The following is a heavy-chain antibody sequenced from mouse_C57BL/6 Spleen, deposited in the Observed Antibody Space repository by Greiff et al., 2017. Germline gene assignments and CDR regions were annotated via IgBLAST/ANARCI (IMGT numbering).Heavy chain of an antibody. J-gene: IGHJ2*01. CDR1: GYTFTSYW. Sequence: QVQLQQPGAELVMPGASVKLSCKASGYTFTSYWMHWVKQRPGQGLEWIGEIDPSDSYTNYNQKFKGKSTLTVDKSSSTAYMQLSSLTSEDSAVYYWALLRSPDYWGQGTTLTVPS. CDR2: IDPSDSYT. CDR3: ALLRSPDY. V-gene: IGHV1-69*01. D-gene: IGHD1-1*01.